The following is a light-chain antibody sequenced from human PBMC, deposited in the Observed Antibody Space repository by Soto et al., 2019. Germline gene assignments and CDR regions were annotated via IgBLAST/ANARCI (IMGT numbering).Light chain of an antibody. J-gene: IGKJ2*01. CDR1: QSVSSS. CDR3: QQRSNWPYT. Sequence: EIVLTQSPATLSLSPGESATLSCRATQSVSSSLAWFQQKPGQAPRLLIYDASNRAAGIPARFSGSGSGTDFTLTISSLEPEDFEVYYCQQRSNWPYTFGQGTKLEIK. CDR2: DAS. V-gene: IGKV3-11*01.